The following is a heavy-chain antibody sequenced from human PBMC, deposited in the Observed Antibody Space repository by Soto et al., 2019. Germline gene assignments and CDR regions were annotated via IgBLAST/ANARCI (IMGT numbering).Heavy chain of an antibody. CDR2: INAGNGNT. Sequence: ASVKVSCKASVYTFTSYAMHWVRQATGQRLEWMGWINAGNGNTKYSQKFQGRVTITRDTSASTAYMELSSPRSEDTAVYYCARGPHTAMDQYYFDYWGQGTLVTVS. CDR1: VYTFTSYA. J-gene: IGHJ4*02. V-gene: IGHV1-3*01. CDR3: ARGPHTAMDQYYFDY. D-gene: IGHD5-18*01.